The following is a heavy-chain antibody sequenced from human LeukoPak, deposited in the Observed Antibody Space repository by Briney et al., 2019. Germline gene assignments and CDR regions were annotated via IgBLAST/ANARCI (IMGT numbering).Heavy chain of an antibody. CDR3: ARGGVEVTIFGVVIMGFDY. J-gene: IGHJ4*02. CDR2: IKQDGSEK. CDR1: GFTFSSYW. V-gene: IGHV3-7*01. D-gene: IGHD3-3*01. Sequence: SGGSLRLSCAASGFTFSSYWMSWVRQAPGKGLEWVANIKQDGSEKYYVDSVKGRFTISRDNAKNSLYLQMNSLRAEDTAVYYCARGGVEVTIFGVVIMGFDYWGQGTLVTVSS.